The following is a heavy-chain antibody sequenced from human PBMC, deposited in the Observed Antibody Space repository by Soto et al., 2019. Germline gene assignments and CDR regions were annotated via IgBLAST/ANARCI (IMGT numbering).Heavy chain of an antibody. CDR1: GGSISSGDYY. CDR3: ARVNTYGSGSYQN. V-gene: IGHV4-30-4*01. J-gene: IGHJ4*02. CDR2: IYYSGST. Sequence: PTETLSLTCTVSGGSISSGDYYWSWIRQPPGKGLEWIGYIYYSGSTYYNPSLKSRVTISVDTSKNQFSLKLSSVTAADTAVYYCARVNTYGSGSYQNWGQGTLVTVSS. D-gene: IGHD1-26*01.